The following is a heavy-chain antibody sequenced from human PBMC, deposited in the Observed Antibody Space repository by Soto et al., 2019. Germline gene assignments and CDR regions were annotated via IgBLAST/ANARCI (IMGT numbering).Heavy chain of an antibody. CDR2: IIPILGIA. V-gene: IGHV1-69*02. CDR1: GGTFSSYT. Sequence: QVQLVQSGAEVKKPGSSVKVSCKASGGTFSSYTISWVRQAPGQGLEWMGRIIPILGIANYAQKFQGRVTITADKSTSTAYMELSSLRSEDTAVYYCARGVYGSSNSGYCTFDYWGQGTLVTVAS. J-gene: IGHJ4*02. D-gene: IGHD2-2*01. CDR3: ARGVYGSSNSGYCTFDY.